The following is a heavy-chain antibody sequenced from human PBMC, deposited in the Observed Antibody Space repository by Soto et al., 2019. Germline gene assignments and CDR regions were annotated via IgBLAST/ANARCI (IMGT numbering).Heavy chain of an antibody. V-gene: IGHV1-2*04. Sequence: GASVKVSCKASGYSFTDYHIHWVRQAPGQGLEWLGRINPKSGGTSTAQKFQGWVTMTTDTSISTASMELTRLTSDDTAIYYCARGDSTDCSNGVCSFFYNHDMDVWGQGTTVTVSS. CDR3: ARGDSTDCSNGVCSFFYNHDMDV. CDR1: GYSFTDYH. CDR2: INPKSGGT. D-gene: IGHD2-8*01. J-gene: IGHJ6*02.